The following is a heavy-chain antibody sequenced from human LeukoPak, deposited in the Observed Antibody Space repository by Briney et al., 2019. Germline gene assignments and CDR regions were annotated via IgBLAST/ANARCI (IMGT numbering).Heavy chain of an antibody. CDR1: GGSISSSSYY. CDR3: AISGIAAAGTGRGGGPADDY. V-gene: IGHV4-39*07. CDR2: IYYSGST. D-gene: IGHD6-13*01. Sequence: SETLSLTCTVSGGSISSSSYYWGWIRQPPGKGLEWIGSIYYSGSTYYNPSLKSRVTISVDTSKNQFSLKLSSVTAADTAVYYCAISGIAAAGTGRGGGPADDYWGQGTLVTVSS. J-gene: IGHJ4*02.